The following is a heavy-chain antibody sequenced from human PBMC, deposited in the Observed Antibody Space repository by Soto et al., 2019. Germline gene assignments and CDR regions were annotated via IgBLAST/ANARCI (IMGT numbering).Heavy chain of an antibody. J-gene: IGHJ6*02. CDR3: ARHYSSSRFYYYYYGMDV. CDR1: GYSFTSYW. V-gene: IGHV5-51*01. CDR2: IYPGDSDT. Sequence: RESLKISCKGSGYSFTSYWIGWVRQMPGKGLERMGIIYPGDSDTRYSPSFQGQVTISADKSISTAYLQWSSLKASDTAMYYCARHYSSSRFYYYYYGMDVWGQGTTVIVSS. D-gene: IGHD6-6*01.